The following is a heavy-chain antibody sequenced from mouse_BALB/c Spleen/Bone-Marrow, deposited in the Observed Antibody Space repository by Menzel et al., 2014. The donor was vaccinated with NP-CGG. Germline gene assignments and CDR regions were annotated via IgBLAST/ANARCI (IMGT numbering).Heavy chain of an antibody. Sequence: DVMLVESGGGLVQPGGSLRLSCATSGFTFTDYYMSWVRQPPGKALEWLGFIRNKPNGYTTEYSASVKGRFTISRDNSQSILYLQMNTLRAEDSATYCCARDYYGRGYWGQGTTLTVSS. J-gene: IGHJ2*01. CDR3: ARDYYGRGY. D-gene: IGHD1-1*01. V-gene: IGHV7-3*02. CDR1: GFTFTDYY. CDR2: IRNKPNGYTT.